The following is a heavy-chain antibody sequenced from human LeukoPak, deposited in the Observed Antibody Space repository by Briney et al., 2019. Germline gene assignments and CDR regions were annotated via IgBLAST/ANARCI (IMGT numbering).Heavy chain of an antibody. CDR3: AKVPPPTYYYDSSGYLHCDY. V-gene: IGHV3-30*02. Sequence: GGSLRLSCAASGFTFSSYGMHWVRQAPGKGLEWVAFIRYDGSNKYYADPVKGRFTISRDNSKNTLYLQMNSLRAEDTAVYYCAKVPPPTYYYDSSGYLHCDYWGQGTLVTVSS. CDR2: IRYDGSNK. D-gene: IGHD3-22*01. CDR1: GFTFSSYG. J-gene: IGHJ4*02.